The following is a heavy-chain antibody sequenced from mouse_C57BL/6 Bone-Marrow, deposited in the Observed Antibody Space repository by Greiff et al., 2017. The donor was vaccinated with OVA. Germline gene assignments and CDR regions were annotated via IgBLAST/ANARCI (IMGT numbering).Heavy chain of an antibody. V-gene: IGHV5-2*01. CDR2: INSDGGSS. Sequence: EVKLVESGGGLVQPGESLRLSCESYEYAFPSHDMSWVRQTPEKRLELVAVINSDGGSSYSPDTMALRFLISRDNTKNTLYLQMCSLRSEHTAVYYCAREAYYYGSSPWFAYWGQGTLVTVSA. J-gene: IGHJ3*01. CDR3: AREAYYYGSSPWFAY. D-gene: IGHD1-1*01. CDR1: EYAFPSHD.